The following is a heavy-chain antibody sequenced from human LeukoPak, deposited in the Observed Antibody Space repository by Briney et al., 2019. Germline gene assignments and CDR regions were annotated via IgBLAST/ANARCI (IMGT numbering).Heavy chain of an antibody. V-gene: IGHV3-9*01. CDR2: ISWNSGSI. Sequence: PGRSLRLSCAASGFTFDDYAMHWVRQAPGKGLEWVSGISWNSGSIGYADSVKGRFTISRDNAKNSLYLQMNSLRAEDTALYYCAKGQWLVPWFDYWGPGNPGHRLL. CDR1: GFTFDDYA. J-gene: IGHJ4*02. D-gene: IGHD6-19*01. CDR3: AKGQWLVPWFDY.